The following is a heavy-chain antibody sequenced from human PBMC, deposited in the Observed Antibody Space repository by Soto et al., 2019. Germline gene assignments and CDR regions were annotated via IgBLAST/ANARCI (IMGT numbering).Heavy chain of an antibody. CDR3: AKKPPSSLQGWAFGMDV. D-gene: IGHD1-26*01. V-gene: IGHV3-53*02. Sequence: VRLVETGGGLIQPGGSLRLSCLASGFSVTTNYIIWVRQPPGKGLEWVSTTFTGGSTHYADSVKGRFSISRDNSKNTVYLQMNNLRVEDTAVYYCAKKPPSSLQGWAFGMDVWGQGTTVSVSS. CDR1: GFSVTTNY. CDR2: TFTGGST. J-gene: IGHJ6*02.